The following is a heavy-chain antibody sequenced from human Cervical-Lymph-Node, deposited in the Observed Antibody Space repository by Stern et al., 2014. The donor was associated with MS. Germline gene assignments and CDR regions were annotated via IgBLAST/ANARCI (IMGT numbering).Heavy chain of an antibody. D-gene: IGHD6-13*01. J-gene: IGHJ4*02. Sequence: EVQLVESGGGLVQPGRSLRLSCTGSGFTFGDYAMSWFRQGPGKGLEWVGIIRSKAYGGTTEYAVSVKGRFTISRDDSKSIAYLQMNSLKIEDTAVYYCVRDRTMAAAGNRCDYWGQGTLVTVSS. V-gene: IGHV3-49*03. CDR3: VRDRTMAAAGNRCDY. CDR1: GFTFGDYA. CDR2: IRSKAYGGTT.